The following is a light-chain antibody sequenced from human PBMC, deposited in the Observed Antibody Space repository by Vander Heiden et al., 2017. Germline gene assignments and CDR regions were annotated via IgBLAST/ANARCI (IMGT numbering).Light chain of an antibody. CDR2: AAS. CDR3: QQNDSNPPWT. J-gene: IGKJ1*01. CDR1: QSISSY. V-gene: IGKV1-39*01. Sequence: DIQMTQSPSSLSASVGDRVTITCRASQSISSYLNWYQQKPGKAPKLLIYAASSLQSGVPSRFSGSGYGTDFTLTISSLQPEDFATYYCQQNDSNPPWTFGQGTKVXIK.